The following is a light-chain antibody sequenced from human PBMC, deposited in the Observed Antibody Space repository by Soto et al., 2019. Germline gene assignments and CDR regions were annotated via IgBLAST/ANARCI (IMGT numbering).Light chain of an antibody. Sequence: QPVLTQPASVSGSPGQSITISCTGTSSDVGGYNYVSWYQQHPGKAPKLMIYEVSNRPSGVSNRFSGSKSGNTASLTISGLQAEDEADYYCNSHTSGDFRVFGTGTKLTVL. J-gene: IGLJ1*01. V-gene: IGLV2-14*01. CDR1: SSDVGGYNY. CDR2: EVS. CDR3: NSHTSGDFRV.